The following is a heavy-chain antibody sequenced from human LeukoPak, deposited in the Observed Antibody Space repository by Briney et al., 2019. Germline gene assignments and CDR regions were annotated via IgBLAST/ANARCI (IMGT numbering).Heavy chain of an antibody. CDR2: IYYSGST. Sequence: SETLSLTCTVSGGSISSYYWSWIRQPPGKGLEWIGYIYYSGSTYYNPSLKSRVTISVDTSKNQFSLKLSSVTAADTAVYYCARDLQGTVVDYWGQGTLVTVSS. J-gene: IGHJ4*02. V-gene: IGHV4-59*12. D-gene: IGHD4-23*01. CDR3: ARDLQGTVVDY. CDR1: GGSISSYY.